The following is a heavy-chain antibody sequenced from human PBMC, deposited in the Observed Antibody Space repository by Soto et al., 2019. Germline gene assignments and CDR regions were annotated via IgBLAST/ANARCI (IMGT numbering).Heavy chain of an antibody. CDR3: ARESEDLNSKFDY. CDR2: ISSTTHYI. V-gene: IGHV3-21*06. CDR1: GFAFTRYS. J-gene: IGHJ4*01. Sequence: SLRLSCAASGFAFTRYSMNWGRQAPGKGLEWVSSISSTTHYIYYADSMRGRFTISRDNAKNAVYLEMNSLRAEDTAVYYCARESEDLNSKFDYCGHGTLATDSS. D-gene: IGHD1-1*01.